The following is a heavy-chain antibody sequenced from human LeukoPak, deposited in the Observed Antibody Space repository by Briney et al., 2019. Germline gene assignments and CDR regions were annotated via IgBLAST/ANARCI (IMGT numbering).Heavy chain of an antibody. J-gene: IGHJ6*02. CDR2: MNPNSGNT. D-gene: IGHD3-10*01. Sequence: GASVKVSCKASGYTFTSYDINWVRQATGQGLEWMGWMNPNSGNTGYAQKFQGRVTMTRNTSISTAYMELSSLRSEDTAVYYCARGGSLGELLYPYYYYGMDVWGQGTTVTVSS. CDR3: ARGGSLGELLYPYYYYGMDV. V-gene: IGHV1-8*01. CDR1: GYTFTSYD.